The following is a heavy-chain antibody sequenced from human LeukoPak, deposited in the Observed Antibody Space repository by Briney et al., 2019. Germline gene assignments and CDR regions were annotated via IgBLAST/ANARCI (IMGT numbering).Heavy chain of an antibody. J-gene: IGHJ6*02. CDR2: ISGSGSNT. CDR3: AKAVAAGGYHFYGMDV. Sequence: GGSLRLSCAASGFTFSDSYMSWIRQAPGKGLEWVSAISGSGSNTYSADSVKGRFTISRDNSKNTLYLQMNSLRGEDTAVYYCAKAVAAGGYHFYGMDVWGQGTTVTVSS. D-gene: IGHD6-13*01. V-gene: IGHV3-23*01. CDR1: GFTFSDSY.